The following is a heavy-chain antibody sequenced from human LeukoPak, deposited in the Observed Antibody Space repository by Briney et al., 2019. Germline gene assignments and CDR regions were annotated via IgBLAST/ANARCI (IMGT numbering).Heavy chain of an antibody. J-gene: IGHJ3*02. CDR3: ARTYYYGSGSQSSAFDI. CDR1: GYTFTSYY. V-gene: IGHV1-46*01. Sequence: ASVKVSCKASGYTFTSYYMHWVRQAPGQGLEWMGIINPSGGSTSYAQKFQGRVTMTRDTSTSTVYMELSSLRSEDTAVYYCARTYYYGSGSQSSAFDIWGQGTMVTVS. D-gene: IGHD3-10*01. CDR2: INPSGGST.